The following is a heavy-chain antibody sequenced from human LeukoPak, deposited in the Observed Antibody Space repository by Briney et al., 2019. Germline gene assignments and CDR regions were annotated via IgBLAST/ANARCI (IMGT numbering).Heavy chain of an antibody. J-gene: IGHJ4*02. D-gene: IGHD3-22*01. Sequence: ASVKVSCKASGYTCTGYYMHWVRRAPGQRLEWMGWINPNSGGTNYAQKFQGRVTMTRDTSISTAYTELSRLRSDDTAVYYCARGSGYYSYYFDYWGQGTLVTVSS. CDR1: GYTCTGYY. CDR2: INPNSGGT. V-gene: IGHV1-2*02. CDR3: ARGSGYYSYYFDY.